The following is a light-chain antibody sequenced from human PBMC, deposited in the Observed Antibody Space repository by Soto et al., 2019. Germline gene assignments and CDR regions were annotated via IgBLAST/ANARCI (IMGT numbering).Light chain of an antibody. V-gene: IGKV1-12*01. Sequence: DVQITKAPACVASSDEDRVTITCRDSQGISNWLAWYQQKPGKAPKLLLYATSSLQSRVPSRFAGSGSGTDFPLTISSLQPEDFATYYCQQANRCPITFGQGTRLEIK. CDR3: QQANRCPIT. CDR2: ATS. CDR1: QGISNW. J-gene: IGKJ5*01.